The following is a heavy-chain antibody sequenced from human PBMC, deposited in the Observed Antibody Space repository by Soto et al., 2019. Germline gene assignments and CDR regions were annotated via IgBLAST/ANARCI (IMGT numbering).Heavy chain of an antibody. J-gene: IGHJ4*02. D-gene: IGHD4-17*01. CDR1: GYTFTGYY. CDR3: ARRAVNTVTEFDY. CDR2: INPNSGGT. Sequence: ASVKVSCKASGYTFTGYYMHWVRQAPGQGLEWMGWINPNSGGTNYAQKFQGRVTMTRDTSISTAYMELSRLRSDDTAVYYCARRAVNTVTEFDYWGQGTLVTVSS. V-gene: IGHV1-2*02.